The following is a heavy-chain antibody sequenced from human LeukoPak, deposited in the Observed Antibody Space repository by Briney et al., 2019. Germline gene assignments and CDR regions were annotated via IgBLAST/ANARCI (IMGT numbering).Heavy chain of an antibody. CDR3: AKAQDHYYYYYMDV. J-gene: IGHJ6*03. Sequence: GGSLRLSCAASGFTFSSYEMNWVRQAPGKGLEWVSYISSSGSTIYYADSVKGRFTISRDNAKNSLYLQMNSLRAEDTAVYYCAKAQDHYYYYYMDVWGKGTTVTISS. V-gene: IGHV3-48*03. CDR1: GFTFSSYE. CDR2: ISSSGSTI. D-gene: IGHD2-15*01.